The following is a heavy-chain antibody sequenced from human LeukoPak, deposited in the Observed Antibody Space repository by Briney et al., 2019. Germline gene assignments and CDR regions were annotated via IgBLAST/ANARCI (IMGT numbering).Heavy chain of an antibody. CDR1: GYTFTGYY. Sequence: GASVKVSCKASGYTFTGYYMHWVRQAPGQGLEWMGRINPNSGGTNYAQKFQGRVTMTRDTSISTAYMELSRLRSDDTAVYYCAGTYYYDSSGYPFDYCGQGTLVTVSS. CDR2: INPNSGGT. D-gene: IGHD3-22*01. J-gene: IGHJ4*02. V-gene: IGHV1-2*06. CDR3: AGTYYYDSSGYPFDY.